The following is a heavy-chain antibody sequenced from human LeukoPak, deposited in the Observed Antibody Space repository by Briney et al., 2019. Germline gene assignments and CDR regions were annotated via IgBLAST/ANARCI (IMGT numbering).Heavy chain of an antibody. Sequence: GGSLRLSCAASGFTVSSNYMSWVRQAPGKGLEWGSVIYNDGRTYYADSVKGRFTISRDNSKSTLYPEMNSLRVEDTAMYYCARDAGGGQIGISVDYWGQGTLVTVSS. CDR3: ARDAGGGQIGISVDY. CDR2: IYNDGRT. D-gene: IGHD3-16*01. CDR1: GFTVSSNY. J-gene: IGHJ4*02. V-gene: IGHV3-66*01.